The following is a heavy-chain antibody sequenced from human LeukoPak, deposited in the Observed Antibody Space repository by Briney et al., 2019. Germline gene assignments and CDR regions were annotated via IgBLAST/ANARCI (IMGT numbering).Heavy chain of an antibody. J-gene: IGHJ4*02. V-gene: IGHV3-23*01. Sequence: PGGSLRLSCAASGFTFSSYAMSWVRQAPGKGLEWVSAISGSGGSTYYADSVKGWFTISRDNSKNTLYLQMNSLRAEDTAVYYCAKVGDTYYYDSSGYYFDYWGQGTLVTVSS. D-gene: IGHD3-22*01. CDR3: AKVGDTYYYDSSGYYFDY. CDR2: ISGSGGST. CDR1: GFTFSSYA.